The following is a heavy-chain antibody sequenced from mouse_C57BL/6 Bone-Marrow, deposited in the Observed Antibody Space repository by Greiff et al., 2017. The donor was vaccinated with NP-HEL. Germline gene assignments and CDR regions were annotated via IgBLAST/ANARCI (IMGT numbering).Heavy chain of an antibody. D-gene: IGHD2-5*01. CDR2: IYPRSGNT. J-gene: IGHJ1*03. V-gene: IGHV1-81*01. Sequence: QVHVKQSGAELARPGASVKLSCKASGYTFTSYGISWVKQRTGQGLEWIGEIYPRSGNTYYNEKFKGKATLTADKSSSTAYMELRSLTSEDSAVYFCARRFYSNYWYFDVWGTGTTVTVSS. CDR1: GYTFTSYG. CDR3: ARRFYSNYWYFDV.